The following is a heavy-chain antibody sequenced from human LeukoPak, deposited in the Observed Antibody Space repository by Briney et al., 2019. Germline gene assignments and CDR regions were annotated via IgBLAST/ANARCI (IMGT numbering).Heavy chain of an antibody. CDR2: IYTSGST. CDR3: TGNYYYYMDV. CDR1: GGSISSYY. J-gene: IGHJ6*03. Sequence: SETLSLTCTVSGGSISSYYWSWIRQPPGKGLEWIGYIYTSGSTNYDPSLKSRVTISVDTSKNQFSLKLSSVTAADTAVYYCTGNYYYYMDVRGKGTTVTVSS. D-gene: IGHD1-14*01. V-gene: IGHV4-4*09.